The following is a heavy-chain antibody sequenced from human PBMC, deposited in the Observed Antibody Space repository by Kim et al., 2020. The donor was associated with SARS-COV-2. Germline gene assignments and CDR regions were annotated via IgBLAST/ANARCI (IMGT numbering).Heavy chain of an antibody. CDR2: ISYDGSNK. J-gene: IGHJ4*02. D-gene: IGHD5-12*01. Sequence: GGSLRLSCAASGFTFSSYAMHWVRQAPGKGLEWVAVISYDGSNKYYADSVKGRFTISRDNSKNTLYLQMNSLRAEDTAVYYCARALFGATIGYYFDYWGQGTLVTVSS. V-gene: IGHV3-30*04. CDR1: GFTFSSYA. CDR3: ARALFGATIGYYFDY.